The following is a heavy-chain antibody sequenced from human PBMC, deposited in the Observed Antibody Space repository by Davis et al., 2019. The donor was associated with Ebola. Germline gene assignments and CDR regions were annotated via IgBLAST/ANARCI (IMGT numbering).Heavy chain of an antibody. CDR3: ARERGLLLWFGELLY. D-gene: IGHD3-10*01. Sequence: ASVKVSCKASGYTFTSYAMHWVRQAPGQGLEWMGRINPNSGGTNYALKFQGRVTMTRDTSISTVYMELSSLRSEDTAVYYCARERGLLLWFGELLYWGQGTLVTVSS. CDR1: GYTFTSYA. CDR2: INPNSGGT. V-gene: IGHV1-2*06. J-gene: IGHJ4*02.